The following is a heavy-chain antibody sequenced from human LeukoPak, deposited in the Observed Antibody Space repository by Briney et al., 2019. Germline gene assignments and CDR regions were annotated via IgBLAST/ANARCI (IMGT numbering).Heavy chain of an antibody. J-gene: IGHJ4*02. CDR2: ISYDGSNE. V-gene: IGHV3-30-3*01. CDR1: GFTFSSFA. CDR3: ARYRVGTLY. D-gene: IGHD4-23*01. Sequence: PGRSLRLSCAASGFTFSSFAMHWVRQAPDKGLEWVALISYDGSNEHYADSVKGRFTISRDNAKNTLYLQMNSLRAEDTAVYYCARYRVGTLYWGQGTLVTASS.